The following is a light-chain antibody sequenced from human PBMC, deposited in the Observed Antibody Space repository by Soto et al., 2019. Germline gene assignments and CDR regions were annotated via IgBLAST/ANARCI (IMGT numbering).Light chain of an antibody. Sequence: EIVLTQSPSTLSSFPFDRVTLSCRASQYINTRLAWYQHRPGQSPRLPIYQASLRAAGIPARFSASGSGTDFTLTISDVQPEDFALYYCHQRQSWPRTFGQGTKVDIK. CDR3: HQRQSWPRT. J-gene: IGKJ1*01. CDR2: QAS. V-gene: IGKV3-11*01. CDR1: QYINTR.